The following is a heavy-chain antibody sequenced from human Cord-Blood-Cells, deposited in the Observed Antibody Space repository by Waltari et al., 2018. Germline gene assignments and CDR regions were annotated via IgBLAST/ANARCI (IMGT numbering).Heavy chain of an antibody. CDR2: IYYSGST. CDR1: GGSISRSSYH. J-gene: IGHJ6*02. CDR3: ARRCRYYYYGMDV. D-gene: IGHD2-8*01. Sequence: QLQLQESGPGLVKPSETLSLTCTVSGGSISRSSYHWGWIRQPPGKGLGWIGSIYYSGSTYYNPSLKSRVTISVDTSKNQFSLKLSSVTAADTAVYYCARRCRYYYYGMDVWGQGTTVTVSS. V-gene: IGHV4-39*01.